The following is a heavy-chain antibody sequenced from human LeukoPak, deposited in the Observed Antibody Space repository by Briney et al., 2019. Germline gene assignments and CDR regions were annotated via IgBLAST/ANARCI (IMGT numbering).Heavy chain of an antibody. J-gene: IGHJ4*02. CDR3: ARDRGWAVAGPNFRY. D-gene: IGHD6-19*01. Sequence: ASVKVSCKASGYTFTSYGISWVRQAPGQGLEWMGGISAYNGNTNYAQKLQGRVTMTTDTSTSTAYMELRSLRSDDTAVYYCARDRGWAVAGPNFRYWGQGTLVTVSS. V-gene: IGHV1-18*01. CDR2: ISAYNGNT. CDR1: GYTFTSYG.